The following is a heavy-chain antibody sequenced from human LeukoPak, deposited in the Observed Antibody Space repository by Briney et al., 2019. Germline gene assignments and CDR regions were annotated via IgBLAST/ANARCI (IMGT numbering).Heavy chain of an antibody. CDR1: GYTFTTYG. V-gene: IGHV1-18*01. J-gene: IGHJ4*02. CDR2: ISANNGNT. CDR3: ARDRGHDSGGYFRY. Sequence: ASVKVSCKASGYTFTTYGISWVRQAPGQGLEWMGWISANNGNTNYAQELQGRVTMTTDTSTTTAYMELRSLGSDDTAVYYCARDRGHDSGGYFRYWGQGTPVTVSS. D-gene: IGHD3-22*01.